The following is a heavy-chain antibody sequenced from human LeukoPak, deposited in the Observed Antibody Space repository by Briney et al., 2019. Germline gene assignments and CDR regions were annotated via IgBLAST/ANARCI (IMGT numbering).Heavy chain of an antibody. CDR1: GYTFSSYG. V-gene: IGHV1-18*01. J-gene: IGHJ4*02. D-gene: IGHD6-19*01. Sequence: ASVKVSCKASGYTFSSYGISWVRQAPGQGLEWMGWISGYSGNTMYAQKLQGRVTMTRDTSTSTVYMELSSLRSEDTAVYYCARVPYSSGWYDGGYWGQGTLVTVSS. CDR2: ISGYSGNT. CDR3: ARVPYSSGWYDGGY.